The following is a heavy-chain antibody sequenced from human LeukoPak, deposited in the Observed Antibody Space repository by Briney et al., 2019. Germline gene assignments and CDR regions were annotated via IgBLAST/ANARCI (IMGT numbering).Heavy chain of an antibody. CDR1: GFTFSSYA. J-gene: IGHJ4*02. V-gene: IGHV3-21*01. D-gene: IGHD6-19*01. Sequence: GGSLRLSCAASGFTFSSYAMSWVRQAPGKGLEWVSYISSSNSYIYYADSVKGRFTISRDNAKNSLYLQMNSLRAEDTAVYYCARVRSGWYEDYWGQGTLVTVSS. CDR2: ISSSNSYI. CDR3: ARVRSGWYEDY.